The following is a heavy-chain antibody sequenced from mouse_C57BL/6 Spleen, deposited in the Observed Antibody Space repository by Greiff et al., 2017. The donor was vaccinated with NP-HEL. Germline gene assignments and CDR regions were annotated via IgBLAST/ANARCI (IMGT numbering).Heavy chain of an antibody. V-gene: IGHV1-80*01. Sequence: VQLQQSGAELVKPGASVKISCKASGYAFSSYWMNWVKQRPGKGLEWIGQIYPGDGDTNYNGKFKGKATLTADKSSSTAYMQLSSLTSEDSAVYFCARAYYDYDEAMDYWGQGTSVTVSS. CDR1: GYAFSSYW. CDR2: IYPGDGDT. D-gene: IGHD2-4*01. CDR3: ARAYYDYDEAMDY. J-gene: IGHJ4*01.